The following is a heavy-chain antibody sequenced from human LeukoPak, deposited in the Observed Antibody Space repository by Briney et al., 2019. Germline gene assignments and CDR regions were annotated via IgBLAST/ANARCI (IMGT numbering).Heavy chain of an antibody. J-gene: IGHJ4*02. CDR1: GGSINSTTHY. CDR2: ISYSGNT. V-gene: IGHV4-39*01. Sequence: PSETLSLTCIVSGGSINSTTHYWGYIRQPPGKGLEWIGTISYSGNTYSNPSLKSRVTISVDTSKNQFSLKLSSVTAADMAVYYCARHPNYYDSTGYYPLYYFDYWGQGTLVTVSS. D-gene: IGHD3-22*01. CDR3: ARHPNYYDSTGYYPLYYFDY.